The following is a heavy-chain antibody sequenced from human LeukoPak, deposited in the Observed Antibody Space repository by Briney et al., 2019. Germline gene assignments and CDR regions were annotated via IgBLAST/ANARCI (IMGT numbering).Heavy chain of an antibody. V-gene: IGHV4-38-2*02. CDR1: GYSISSGYY. D-gene: IGHD2-15*01. J-gene: IGHJ4*02. CDR2: IYHSGST. CDR3: ARRLHFDY. Sequence: PSETLSLTCTVSGYSISSGYYWGWIRQPPGKGLEWIGSIYHSGSTYYNPSLKSRVTISVDTSKNQFSLKLSSVTAADTAVYYCARRLHFDYWGQGTLVTVSP.